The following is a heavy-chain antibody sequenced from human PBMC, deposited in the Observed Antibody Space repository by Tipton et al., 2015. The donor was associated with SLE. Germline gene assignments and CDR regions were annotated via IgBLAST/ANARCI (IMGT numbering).Heavy chain of an antibody. V-gene: IGHV3-49*03. CDR2: IRSKPYGGTT. D-gene: IGHD6-19*01. Sequence: RSLRLSCTASGFSFGDYAMSWFRQAPGKGLEWVGFIRSKPYGGTTEYAASVKGRFTISRDNAKNSLYLQMNSLRAEDTAVYYCARGTLNLRGRISSGSNWFDPWGQGTLVTVSS. J-gene: IGHJ5*02. CDR1: GFSFGDYA. CDR3: ARGTLNLRGRISSGSNWFDP.